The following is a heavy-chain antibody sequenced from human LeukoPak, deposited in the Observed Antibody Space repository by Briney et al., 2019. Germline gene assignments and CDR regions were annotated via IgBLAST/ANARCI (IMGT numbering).Heavy chain of an antibody. CDR3: ARDFYDSSGYHHDAFDI. J-gene: IGHJ3*02. CDR1: GFTFSSYS. Sequence: GGSLRLSCAASGFTFSSYSMNWVRQAPGKGLEWVSSISSSSSYIYYADSVRGRFTISRDNARNSLYLQMNSLRAEDTAVYYCARDFYDSSGYHHDAFDIWGQGTMVTVSS. D-gene: IGHD3-22*01. CDR2: ISSSSSYI. V-gene: IGHV3-21*01.